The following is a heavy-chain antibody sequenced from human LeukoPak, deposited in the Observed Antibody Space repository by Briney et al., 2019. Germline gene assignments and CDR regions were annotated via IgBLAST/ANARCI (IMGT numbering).Heavy chain of an antibody. CDR3: ARSPYYSNYVLDNWFDP. Sequence: GGSLRLSCAAFGFTFNTYNMNWVRHAPGKGLEWVSSISTSSSTIYYADSVKGRFTISRDNAKNSLYLQMNSLRAEDTAVYYCARSPYYSNYVLDNWFDPWGQGTLVTVSS. CDR1: GFTFNTYN. D-gene: IGHD4-11*01. J-gene: IGHJ5*02. CDR2: ISTSSSTI. V-gene: IGHV3-48*04.